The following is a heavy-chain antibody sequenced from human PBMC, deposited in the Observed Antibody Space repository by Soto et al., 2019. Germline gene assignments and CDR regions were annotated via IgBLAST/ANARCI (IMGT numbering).Heavy chain of an antibody. CDR2: ISYSGERT. CDR1: EFTFSSYA. J-gene: IGHJ3*02. D-gene: IGHD4-4*01. V-gene: IGHV3-23*01. Sequence: QPGGSLRLSCVASEFTFSSYAMNWVRQAPGKGLEWVSAISYSGERTYYADSVKGRFTISRDNSKNTLYLQMNSLRDEDTAVYYCAKVPTGEMATVFQAFDIWGQGTMVTVSS. CDR3: AKVPTGEMATVFQAFDI.